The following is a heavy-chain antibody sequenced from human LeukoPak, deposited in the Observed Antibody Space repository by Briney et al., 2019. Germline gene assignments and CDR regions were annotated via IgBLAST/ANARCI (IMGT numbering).Heavy chain of an antibody. J-gene: IGHJ5*02. V-gene: IGHV1-18*01. CDR1: GYTFTSYG. CDR2: ISAYNGNT. Sequence: GASVKVSCKASGYTFTSYGISWVRQAPGQGLEWMGWISAYNGNTNYAQKLQGRVTMTTDTSTSTAYMELRSLRSDDTAVYYCARGHDYDFWRGNWFDPWGQGTLVTVSS. D-gene: IGHD3-3*01. CDR3: ARGHDYDFWRGNWFDP.